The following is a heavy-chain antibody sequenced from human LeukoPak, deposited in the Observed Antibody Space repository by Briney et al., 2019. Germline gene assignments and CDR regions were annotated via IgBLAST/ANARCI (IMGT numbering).Heavy chain of an antibody. J-gene: IGHJ4*02. V-gene: IGHV3-23*01. D-gene: IGHD5-18*01. Sequence: GGSLRLSCAASRFTFSSYAMSWVRQAPGKGLEWVSTISGRGDSTYYADSVKGRFTISRDNAKNTLYLQMNSLRAEDTAVYYCARGFRYTYGPFDYWGQGTLVTVSS. CDR3: ARGFRYTYGPFDY. CDR1: RFTFSSYA. CDR2: ISGRGDST.